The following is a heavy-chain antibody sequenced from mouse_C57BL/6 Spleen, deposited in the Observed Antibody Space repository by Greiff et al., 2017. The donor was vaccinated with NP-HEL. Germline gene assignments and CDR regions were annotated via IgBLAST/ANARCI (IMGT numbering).Heavy chain of an antibody. V-gene: IGHV3-6*01. CDR2: ISYDGSN. Sequence: EVQLVESGPGLVKPSQSLSLTCSVTGYSITSGYYWNWIRQFPGNKLEWMGYISYDGSNHYNPSLKNRISITRDTAKNQFFLKLNSVTTEDTATYYCARGDGNYLFDYWGQGTTLTVSS. J-gene: IGHJ2*01. CDR3: ARGDGNYLFDY. CDR1: GYSITSGYY. D-gene: IGHD2-1*01.